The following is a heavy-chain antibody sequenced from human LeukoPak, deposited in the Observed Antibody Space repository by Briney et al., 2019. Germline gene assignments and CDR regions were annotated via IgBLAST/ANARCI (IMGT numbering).Heavy chain of an antibody. J-gene: IGHJ6*04. V-gene: IGHV4-59*01. CDR3: ASSGFIYYYGMDV. Sequence: SETLSLTCTVSGGSISSYYWSWIRQLPGKGLEWIGYIYYSGSTNYNPSLKSRVTISVDTSKNQFSLKLSSVTAADTAVYYCASSGFIYYYGMDVWGKGTTVTVSS. D-gene: IGHD6-19*01. CDR1: GGSISSYY. CDR2: IYYSGST.